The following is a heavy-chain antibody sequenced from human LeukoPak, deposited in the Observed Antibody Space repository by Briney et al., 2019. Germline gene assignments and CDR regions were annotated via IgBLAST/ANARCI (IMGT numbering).Heavy chain of an antibody. V-gene: IGHV6-1*01. J-gene: IGHJ4*02. CDR3: ARAKGRSPLFDY. CDR1: GGSVSSNSAA. Sequence: SQTLSLTCAISGGSVSSNSAAWNWIRQSPSKGLEWLGRTYYRSKGYNDYAVSVKGRTAINPASSKKQFSLQRNSVTPEATAVYCCARAKGRSPLFDYWGQGTLVTVSS. D-gene: IGHD4/OR15-4a*01. CDR2: TYYRSKGYN.